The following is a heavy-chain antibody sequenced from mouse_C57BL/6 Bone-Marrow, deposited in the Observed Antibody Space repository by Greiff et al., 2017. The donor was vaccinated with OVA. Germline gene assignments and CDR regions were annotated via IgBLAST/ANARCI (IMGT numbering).Heavy chain of an antibody. CDR1: GYTFTDYE. CDR3: TRVWLYAMDY. D-gene: IGHD2-10*02. J-gene: IGHJ4*01. V-gene: IGHV1-15*01. Sequence: VKLQASGAELVRPGASVTLSCKASGYTFTDYEMHWVKQTPVHGLEWIGAIDPETGGTAYNQKFKGKAILTADKSSSTAYMELRSLTSEDSAVYYCTRVWLYAMDYWGQGTSVTVSS. CDR2: IDPETGGT.